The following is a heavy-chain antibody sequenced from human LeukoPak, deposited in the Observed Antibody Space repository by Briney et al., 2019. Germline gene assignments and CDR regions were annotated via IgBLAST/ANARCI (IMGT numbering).Heavy chain of an antibody. Sequence: QPGRSLRLSCTASGFNFGDYAVSWVRQAPGKGLEWVSFIRTKAHGGTTENAASVRGRFTLSRDDSKSIAYLQMNSLKTEDTGVYYCTRGQLAVVGTMIDYWGQGTLVTVSS. J-gene: IGHJ4*02. V-gene: IGHV3-49*04. CDR3: TRGQLAVVGTMIDY. CDR1: GFNFGDYA. CDR2: IRTKAHGGTT. D-gene: IGHD6-19*01.